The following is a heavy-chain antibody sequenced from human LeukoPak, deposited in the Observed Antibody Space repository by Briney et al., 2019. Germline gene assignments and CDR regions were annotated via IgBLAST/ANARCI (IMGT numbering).Heavy chain of an antibody. CDR2: IYHTGST. D-gene: IGHD1-7*01. V-gene: IGHV4-59*11. CDR1: GGSFSNHY. Sequence: SETLSLTCTVSGGSFSNHYWSWIRQPPGEGLEWIGYIYHTGSTNYNPSLKSRVTISVDTSKNQFSLKLSSVTAADTAVYYCARGNYVDWFDPWGQGTQVTVSS. J-gene: IGHJ5*02. CDR3: ARGNYVDWFDP.